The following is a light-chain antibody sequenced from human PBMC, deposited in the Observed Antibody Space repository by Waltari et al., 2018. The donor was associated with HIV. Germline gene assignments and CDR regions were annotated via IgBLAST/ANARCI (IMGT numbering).Light chain of an antibody. V-gene: IGLV1-47*01. CDR1: SPNIGGSN. CDR3: AAWDDSLSGRV. J-gene: IGLJ3*02. Sequence: QSVLTQPPSASGTPGQGSTTPCSGTSPNIGGSNVYWYQQVPGTAPKLLMYGNNQRPSGVPDRFSGSQSGTSASLAISGLRSEDEADYYCAAWDDSLSGRVFGGGTKLTVL. CDR2: GNN.